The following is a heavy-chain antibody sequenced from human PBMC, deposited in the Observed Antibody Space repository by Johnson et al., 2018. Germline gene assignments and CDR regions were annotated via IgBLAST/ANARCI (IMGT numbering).Heavy chain of an antibody. CDR3: ARAAYSSGWDRVYYFDY. Sequence: QVQLVESGGGVVQPGRSLRLSCAASGFTFSSYGMHWVRQAPGKGLEWVAVIWYDGSNKYYADSVKGRFTISRDNSKNTLYLRMNSLRAEDTAVYYCARAAYSSGWDRVYYFDYWGQGTLVTVSS. J-gene: IGHJ4*02. D-gene: IGHD6-19*01. CDR2: IWYDGSNK. V-gene: IGHV3-33*01. CDR1: GFTFSSYG.